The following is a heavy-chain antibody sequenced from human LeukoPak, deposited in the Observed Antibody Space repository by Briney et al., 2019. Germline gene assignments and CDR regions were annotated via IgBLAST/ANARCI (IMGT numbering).Heavy chain of an antibody. CDR2: ISGSGGST. Sequence: QAGGSLRLSCAASGFTFSSYAMSWVRQAPGKGLEWVSAISGSGGSTYYADSVKGRFTISRDNSKNTLYLQMNSLRAEDTAVYYCAKDSRYSRGWYPHYWGQGTLVTVSS. CDR3: AKDSRYSRGWYPHY. J-gene: IGHJ4*02. V-gene: IGHV3-23*01. CDR1: GFTFSSYA. D-gene: IGHD6-19*01.